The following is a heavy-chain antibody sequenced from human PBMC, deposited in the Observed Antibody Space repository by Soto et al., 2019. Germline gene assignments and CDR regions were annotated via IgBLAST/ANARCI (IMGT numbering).Heavy chain of an antibody. D-gene: IGHD2-15*01. CDR1: GYTFTSYA. Sequence: QVQLVQSGAEVKKPGASVKVSCKASGYTFTSYAMHWVRQAPGQRLEWMGWINAGNGNTQYSQKFQGRVTITRDTSASTAYMELSRLRSEDTAVYYCARGPGGPDGPGDYWGQGTLVIVSS. CDR2: INAGNGNT. V-gene: IGHV1-3*01. J-gene: IGHJ4*02. CDR3: ARGPGGPDGPGDY.